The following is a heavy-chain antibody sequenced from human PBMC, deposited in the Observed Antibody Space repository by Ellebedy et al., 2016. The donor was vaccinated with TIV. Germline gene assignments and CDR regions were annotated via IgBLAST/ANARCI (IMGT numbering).Heavy chain of an antibody. D-gene: IGHD2-8*01. J-gene: IGHJ6*02. CDR3: AREDVTTQSTNYGLDV. CDR2: IYSSWIT. Sequence: MPSETLSLTCTVSSVSISSGAYYWTWIRQHPGGGLEWIGYIYSSWITNYNPSLRSRVTISLTTSKNQFTLNLNSMPAAATAVYYCAREDVTTQSTNYGLDVWGQGTTVTVSS. V-gene: IGHV4-31*03. CDR1: SVSISSGAYY.